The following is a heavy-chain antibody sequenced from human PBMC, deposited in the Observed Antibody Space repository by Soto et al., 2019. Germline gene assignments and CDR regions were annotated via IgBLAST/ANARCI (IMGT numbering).Heavy chain of an antibody. J-gene: IGHJ4*02. CDR3: VRDLLGSGGHFDY. D-gene: IGHD7-27*01. CDR1: GFIFSSFG. V-gene: IGHV3-33*01. Sequence: LRLSCAASGFIFSSFGMHWVRQAPGKGLEWVAHIWYDGSNRYYADSVKGRFTISRDNSRNTLYLQMNSLRAEDTAVYHCVRDLLGSGGHFDYWGQGTLVTVSS. CDR2: IWYDGSNR.